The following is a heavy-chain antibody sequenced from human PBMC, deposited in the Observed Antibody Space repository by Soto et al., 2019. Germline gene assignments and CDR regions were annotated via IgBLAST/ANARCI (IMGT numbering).Heavy chain of an antibody. Sequence: QVQLQESGPGLVKPSGTLSLTCAVSSGSISSSNWWSWVRQPPGKGLEWIGEISHSGSTNYNPSLKSRVTISVDKSKNQCALKLSSVTAADTAVYYGASPDGYSSGWYDYWGQGTLVTVSS. CDR2: ISHSGST. CDR3: ASPDGYSSGWYDY. J-gene: IGHJ4*02. D-gene: IGHD6-19*01. V-gene: IGHV4-4*02. CDR1: SGSISSSNW.